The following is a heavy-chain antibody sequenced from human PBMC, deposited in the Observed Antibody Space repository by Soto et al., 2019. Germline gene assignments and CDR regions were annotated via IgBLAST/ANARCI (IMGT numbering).Heavy chain of an antibody. CDR3: ARLPKGSLVTA. CDR2: ISSSSDKT. Sequence: LRLSCIASGFSFSDYSMNWVRQAPGKGLQWVSYISSSSDKTYYADSVKGRFTVSRDNAKNALFLEMNSLRDDDTATYYCARLPKGSLVTAWGQGTRVTVSS. CDR1: GFSFSDYS. J-gene: IGHJ4*02. V-gene: IGHV3-48*02. D-gene: IGHD2-21*02.